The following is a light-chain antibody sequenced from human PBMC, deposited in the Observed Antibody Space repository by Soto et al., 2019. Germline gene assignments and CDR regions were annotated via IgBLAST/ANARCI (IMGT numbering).Light chain of an antibody. V-gene: IGLV3-21*02. CDR1: NIEGKS. J-gene: IGLJ1*01. CDR2: ADD. Sequence: SYELTQPPSVSVAPGQTARIMCGGNNIEGKSVHWYQQKAGQAPVLVVYADDDRPSGIPERCSGSNSGNTATLTITRVEAGDEADYFCQVWDSSRDLHVFGSGTKLTVL. CDR3: QVWDSSRDLHV.